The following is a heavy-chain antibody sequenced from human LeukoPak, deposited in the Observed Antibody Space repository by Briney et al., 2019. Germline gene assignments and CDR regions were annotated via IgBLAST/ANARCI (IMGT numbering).Heavy chain of an antibody. CDR3: ARWGSIAVARFDY. J-gene: IGHJ4*02. CDR2: IYYTGNT. V-gene: IGHV4-59*01. D-gene: IGHD6-6*01. Sequence: SEPLSLPCTVSGGSIISYYWSWIRPPPGKGLEWIGYIYYTGNTNYNPSLTSRVNISVDTSKNQFSLNLSSVTAADTAVYYCARWGSIAVARFDYWGQGTLVTVSS. CDR1: GGSIISYY.